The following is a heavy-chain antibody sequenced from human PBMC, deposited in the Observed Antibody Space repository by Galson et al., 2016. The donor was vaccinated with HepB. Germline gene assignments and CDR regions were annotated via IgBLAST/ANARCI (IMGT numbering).Heavy chain of an antibody. CDR1: GFTFRTYG. CDR2: ISCDGSSK. Sequence: SLRLSCAASGFTFRTYGMHWVRQAPGKGLEWVSVISCDGSSKYYADSVKGRFTISRDNSKNTLYLQMNGLRAEDTAVYYCAREGDDYGDYVSGDDYGMDVWGQGTTVTVSS. CDR3: AREGDDYGDYVSGDDYGMDV. V-gene: IGHV3-30*19. J-gene: IGHJ6*02. D-gene: IGHD4-17*01.